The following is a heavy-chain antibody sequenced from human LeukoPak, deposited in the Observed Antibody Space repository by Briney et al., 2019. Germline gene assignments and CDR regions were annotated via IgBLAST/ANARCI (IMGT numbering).Heavy chain of an antibody. V-gene: IGHV3-33*01. CDR1: GFTFSNYG. CDR2: IWLDGSDK. D-gene: IGHD2-21*01. J-gene: IGHJ4*02. Sequence: PGRSLRLSCAASGFTFSNYGMHWVRPAPGKGLEWVALIWLDGSDKYYADSVQGRFTISRDNSENTLSLQVSSLRAEDTAIYYCARGGEPDYFDYWGQGTLVTVSS. CDR3: ARGGEPDYFDY.